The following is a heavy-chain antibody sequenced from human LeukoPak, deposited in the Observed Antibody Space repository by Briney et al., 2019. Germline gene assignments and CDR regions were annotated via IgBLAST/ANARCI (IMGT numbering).Heavy chain of an antibody. CDR2: IYHSGST. CDR3: ARGLHVAVASLDAFDI. V-gene: IGHV4-30-2*01. CDR1: GGSISNAGYY. Sequence: SETLSLTCTVSGGSISNAGYYWSWIRQPPGKGLEWIGYIYHSGSTYYNPSLKSRVTISVDTSKNQFSLKLSSVTAADTAVYYCARGLHVAVASLDAFDIWGQGTMVTVSS. J-gene: IGHJ3*02. D-gene: IGHD6-19*01.